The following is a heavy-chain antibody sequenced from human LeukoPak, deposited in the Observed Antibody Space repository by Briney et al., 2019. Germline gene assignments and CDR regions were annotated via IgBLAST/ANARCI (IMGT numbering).Heavy chain of an antibody. D-gene: IGHD3-10*01. J-gene: IGHJ5*01. Sequence: GESLKISCKGSGYRFTNYWIGWVRQMPGKGLEWMGIIYPVDSDIRYSPSFQGQVTISADKSISTAYLQWSSLKASDTAMYYCARRLLWFGEPLSFDSWGQGTLVTVSS. V-gene: IGHV5-51*01. CDR3: ARRLLWFGEPLSFDS. CDR2: IYPVDSDI. CDR1: GYRFTNYW.